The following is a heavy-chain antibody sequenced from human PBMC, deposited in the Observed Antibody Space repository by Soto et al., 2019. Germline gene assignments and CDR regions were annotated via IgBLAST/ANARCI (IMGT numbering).Heavy chain of an antibody. CDR1: GFSLSTSRVG. CDR3: PHSIRCVYYDSSGPQAPTDFDY. V-gene: IGHV2-5*02. D-gene: IGHD3-22*01. Sequence: SGPTLVNQTQTLTLTCTFSGFSLSTSRVGVGWIRQPPGKALEWLALIYWDDDKRYSPSLKSRLTITKDTSKNQVGLTMTNIDTVDTATYYCPHSIRCVYYDSSGPQAPTDFDYGVKGTRATASS. CDR2: IYWDDDK. J-gene: IGHJ4*02.